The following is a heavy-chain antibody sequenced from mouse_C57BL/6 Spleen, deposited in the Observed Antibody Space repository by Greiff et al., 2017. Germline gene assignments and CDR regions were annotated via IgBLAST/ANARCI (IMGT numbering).Heavy chain of an antibody. J-gene: IGHJ4*01. V-gene: IGHV3-1*01. Sequence: EVQLQQSGPGMVKPSQSLSLTCTVTGYSITSGYDWHWIRHFPGNKLEWMGYISYSGSTNYNPYLKSRISITHDTSKNHFVLKLNSVTTEDTATYYCARGKGGYAMDYWGQGTSVTVSS. CDR1: GYSITSGYD. CDR2: ISYSGST. CDR3: ARGKGGYAMDY.